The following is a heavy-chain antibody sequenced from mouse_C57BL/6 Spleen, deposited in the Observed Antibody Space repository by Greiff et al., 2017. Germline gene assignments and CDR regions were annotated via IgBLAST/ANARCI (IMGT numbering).Heavy chain of an antibody. J-gene: IGHJ1*03. CDR3: ARGSSYWYFDV. D-gene: IGHD1-1*01. Sequence: EVQGVESGGGLVKPGGSLKLSCAASGFTFSSYAMSWVRQTPEKRLEWVATISDGGSYTYYPDNVKGRFTISRDNAKNNLYLQMSHLKSEDTAMYYCARGSSYWYFDVWGTGTTVTVSS. CDR1: GFTFSSYA. CDR2: ISDGGSYT. V-gene: IGHV5-4*01.